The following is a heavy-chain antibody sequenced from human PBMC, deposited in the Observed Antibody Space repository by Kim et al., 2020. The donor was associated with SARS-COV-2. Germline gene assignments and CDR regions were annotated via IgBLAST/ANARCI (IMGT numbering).Heavy chain of an antibody. J-gene: IGHJ5*02. CDR3: ARGDCSSTSCYDHWFDP. D-gene: IGHD2-2*01. CDR2: IYYSGST. V-gene: IGHV4-59*01. Sequence: SETLSLTCTVSGGSISSYYWNWIRQPPGKGLEWIGYIYYSGSTNYNPSLKSRVTISVDTSENQFSLKLSSVTAADTAVYFCARGDCSSTSCYDHWFDPWGQGTLVTVSS. CDR1: GGSISSYY.